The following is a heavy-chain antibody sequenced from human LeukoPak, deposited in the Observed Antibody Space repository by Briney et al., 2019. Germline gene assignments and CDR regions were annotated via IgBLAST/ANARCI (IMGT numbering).Heavy chain of an antibody. CDR1: GGSISSYY. D-gene: IGHD6-13*01. CDR3: ARVWAAAGFYYDYGMDV. CDR2: IYTSGST. Sequence: SETLSLTCTVSGGSISSYYWSWIRQPAGKGLEWIGRIYTSGSTNYNPSLKSRVTMSVDTSKNQFSLKLSSVTAADTAVYYCARVWAAAGFYYDYGMDVWGQGTTVTVSS. V-gene: IGHV4-4*07. J-gene: IGHJ6*02.